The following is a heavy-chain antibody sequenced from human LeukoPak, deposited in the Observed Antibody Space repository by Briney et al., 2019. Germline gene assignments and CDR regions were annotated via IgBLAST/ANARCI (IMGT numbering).Heavy chain of an antibody. J-gene: IGHJ4*02. CDR3: ATDLKKGDSGCFDY. V-gene: IGHV7-4-1*02. CDR2: INTNTGNP. CDR1: GYTFTSSA. Sequence: ASVKVSCKASGYTFTSSALNWVRQAPGQGLEWMGWINTNTGNPTYAQGFTGRFVFSLDTSVSTAYLHISSLEAEDTAIYYCATDLKKGDSGCFDYWGQGILVTVSS. D-gene: IGHD6-19*01.